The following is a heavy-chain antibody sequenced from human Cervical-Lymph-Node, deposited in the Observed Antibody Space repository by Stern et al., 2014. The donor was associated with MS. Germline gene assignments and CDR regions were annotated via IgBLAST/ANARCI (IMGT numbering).Heavy chain of an antibody. D-gene: IGHD5-18*01. J-gene: IGHJ4*02. CDR2: ISYDGSNT. CDR3: VTGRGYMSGXXXFDY. V-gene: IGHV3-30*03. Sequence: QVQLVHSGGGVVQPGRSLRLSCEASGFRFSSYGIHWVRQAPGKGLEWLAVISYDGSNTHYGVSVKGRFTISRDNSKNMLFLHMNSLSAEDTAVYYCVTGRGYMSGXXXFDYWGQGALVTVTS. CDR1: GFRFSSYG.